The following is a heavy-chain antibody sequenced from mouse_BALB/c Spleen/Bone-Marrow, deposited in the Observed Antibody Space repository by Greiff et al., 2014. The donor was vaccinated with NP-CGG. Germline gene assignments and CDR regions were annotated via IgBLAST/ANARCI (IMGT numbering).Heavy chain of an antibody. CDR1: GYTFASYD. J-gene: IGHJ2*01. Sequence: VQLKQSGPELVKPGALVKISCKASGYTFASYDINWVKQRPEQGLEWIGWIDPENGNIIYDPKFQGKASITADTSSNTAYLQLSSLTSEDTAVYYCARSPRNYFDYWGQGSTLTVSS. CDR2: IDPENGNI. V-gene: IGHV14-1*02. CDR3: ARSPRNYFDY.